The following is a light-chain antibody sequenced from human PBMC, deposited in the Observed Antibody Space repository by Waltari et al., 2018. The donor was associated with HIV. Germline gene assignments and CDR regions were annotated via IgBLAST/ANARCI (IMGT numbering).Light chain of an antibody. CDR2: EVS. CDR3: SSYTSSSTPVV. CDR1: SSDVGGWNY. Sequence: QSALTQPASVSGSPGQSITISCTGTSSDVGGWNYVHWFQHYPDKAPKLMIYEVSNRPSGVSNRFSGSKSGNTASLTISGLQAEDEADYYCSSYTSSSTPVVFGGGTKLTVL. J-gene: IGLJ2*01. V-gene: IGLV2-14*01.